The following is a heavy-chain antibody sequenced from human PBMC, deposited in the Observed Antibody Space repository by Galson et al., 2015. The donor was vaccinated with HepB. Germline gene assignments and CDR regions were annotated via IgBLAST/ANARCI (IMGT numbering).Heavy chain of an antibody. D-gene: IGHD6-13*01. CDR1: GYTFTGYY. J-gene: IGHJ4*02. Sequence: SVKVSCKASGYTFTGYYMHWVRQAPGQGLEWMGWINPNSGGTNYAQKFQGWVTMTRDTSISTAYMELSRLRSDDTAVYYCARAAGYSSSWYFVFDYWGQGTLVTVSS. CDR3: ARAAGYSSSWYFVFDY. CDR2: INPNSGGT. V-gene: IGHV1-2*04.